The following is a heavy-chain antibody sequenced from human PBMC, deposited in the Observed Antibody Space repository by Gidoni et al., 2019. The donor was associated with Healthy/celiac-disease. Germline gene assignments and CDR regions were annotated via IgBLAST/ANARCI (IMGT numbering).Heavy chain of an antibody. D-gene: IGHD2-2*01. CDR3: AKGGSAEPVVVPAAADY. J-gene: IGHJ4*02. CDR1: GITFSSHS. CDR2: ISGSGGST. V-gene: IGHV3-23*01. Sequence: EVQLLESGGGLVQPGGSLRLSCAASGITFSSHSMSWVRQAPGKGLEWVSAISGSGGSTYYADSVKGRFTISRDNSKNTLYLQMNSLRAEDTAVYYCAKGGSAEPVVVPAAADYWGQGTLVTVSS.